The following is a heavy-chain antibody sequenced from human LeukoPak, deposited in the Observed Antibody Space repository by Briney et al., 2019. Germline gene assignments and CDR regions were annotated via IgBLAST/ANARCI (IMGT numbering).Heavy chain of an antibody. V-gene: IGHV5-51*03. D-gene: IGHD6-13*01. J-gene: IGHJ4*02. CDR2: IYPGDSDT. CDR1: GYSFTSYW. CDR3: ARSVSSSNWYYGDY. Sequence: PGESLKISCKGSGYSFTSYWIGWVRQMPGKGLEWMGIIYPGDSDTRYSPSFQGQVTISADRFISTAYLQWSSLKASDTAMYYCARSVSSSNWYYGDYWGQGTLVTVSS.